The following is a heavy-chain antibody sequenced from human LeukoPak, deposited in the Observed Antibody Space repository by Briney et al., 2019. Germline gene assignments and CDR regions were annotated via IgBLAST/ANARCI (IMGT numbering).Heavy chain of an antibody. Sequence: SETLSLTCTVSGGSISSYYWSWIRQPPGKGLEWIGSIYYSGSTYYNPSLKSRVTISVDTSKNQFSLKLSSVTAADTAVYYCARDSTSYYYGSGSPNWFDPWGQGTLVTVSS. J-gene: IGHJ5*02. D-gene: IGHD3-10*01. CDR3: ARDSTSYYYGSGSPNWFDP. CDR2: IYYSGST. V-gene: IGHV4-59*12. CDR1: GGSISSYY.